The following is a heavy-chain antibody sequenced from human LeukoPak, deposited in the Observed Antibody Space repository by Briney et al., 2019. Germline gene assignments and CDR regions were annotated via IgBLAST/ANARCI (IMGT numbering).Heavy chain of an antibody. V-gene: IGHV3-23*01. CDR2: ISGGGGIT. D-gene: IGHD2-2*01. CDR1: GFTFDSYA. J-gene: IGHJ6*03. CDR3: AEYGVDCSSTSCYPLYYMDV. Sequence: GGSLRLSCAASGFTFDSYAMTWVRQAPGKGLEWVSSISGGGGITNYADSVKGRFTISRDNSKYTLFLQMNSLRAEDTAVYYCAEYGVDCSSTSCYPLYYMDVWGKGTTVTVSS.